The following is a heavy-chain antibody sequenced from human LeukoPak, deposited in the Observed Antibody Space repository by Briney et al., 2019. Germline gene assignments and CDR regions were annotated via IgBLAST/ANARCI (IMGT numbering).Heavy chain of an antibody. CDR1: GGSISSSSYY. CDR3: ARHDFRTYYYDSI. CDR2: IYYSGST. J-gene: IGHJ4*02. D-gene: IGHD3-22*01. V-gene: IGHV4-39*01. Sequence: SETLSLTCTVSGGSISSSSYYWGWIRQPPGKGLEWIGTIYYSGSTHYNPSLKSRVTISVDTSKNQFSLRLSSVTAADTAVYYCARHDFRTYYYDSIWGQGTLVTVSS.